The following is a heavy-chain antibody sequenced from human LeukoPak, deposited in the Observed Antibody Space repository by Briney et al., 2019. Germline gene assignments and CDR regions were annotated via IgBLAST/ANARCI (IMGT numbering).Heavy chain of an antibody. CDR2: IYYSGST. CDR1: GGSISSYY. J-gene: IGHJ4*02. CDR3: ASISGYFDY. V-gene: IGHV4-59*01. Sequence: PSETLSLTCAVSGGSISSYYWSWIRQPPGKGLEWIGYIYYSGSTNYNPPLKSRVTISVDTSKNQFSLKLSSVTAADTAVYYCASISGYFDYWGQGTLVTVSS. D-gene: IGHD2-15*01.